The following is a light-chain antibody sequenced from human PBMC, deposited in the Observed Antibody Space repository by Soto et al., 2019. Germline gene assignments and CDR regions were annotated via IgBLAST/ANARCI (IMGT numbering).Light chain of an antibody. J-gene: IGLJ3*02. CDR3: QVWDSSTARV. CDR1: NIGSKN. Sequence: SYELTQPLSVSVALGQTARITCGGNNIGSKNVHWYQQKPGQAPVLVIYRDSNRPSGIPERFSGSKSGNTATLTISRAQAGDEADYYCQVWDSSTARVFGGGTNLTVL. CDR2: RDS. V-gene: IGLV3-9*01.